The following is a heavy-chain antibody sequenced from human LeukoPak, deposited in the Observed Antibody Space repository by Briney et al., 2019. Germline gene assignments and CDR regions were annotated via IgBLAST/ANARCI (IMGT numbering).Heavy chain of an antibody. J-gene: IGHJ3*02. V-gene: IGHV3-30*18. Sequence: GGSLRLSCAASGFTFSSYGMHWVRQAPGKGLEWVAVISYDGSNKYYADSVKGRFTISRDNSKNTLYLQMNSLRAEDTAVYYCAKVLAGDDAFDIWGQGTMVTVPS. D-gene: IGHD6-19*01. CDR2: ISYDGSNK. CDR1: GFTFSSYG. CDR3: AKVLAGDDAFDI.